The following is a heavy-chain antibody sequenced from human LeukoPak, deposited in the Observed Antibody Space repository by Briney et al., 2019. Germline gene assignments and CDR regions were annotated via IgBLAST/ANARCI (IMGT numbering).Heavy chain of an antibody. Sequence: GGSLRLSCAAYGFTFSSYAMHLVRQAPGKGLEWVAVISYDGSNKYYADSVKGRFTISRDNSKNTLYLQMNSLRAEDTAVYYCARESPPVYYFDYWGQGTLVTVSS. V-gene: IGHV3-30-3*01. CDR3: ARESPPVYYFDY. J-gene: IGHJ4*02. CDR2: ISYDGSNK. CDR1: GFTFSSYA.